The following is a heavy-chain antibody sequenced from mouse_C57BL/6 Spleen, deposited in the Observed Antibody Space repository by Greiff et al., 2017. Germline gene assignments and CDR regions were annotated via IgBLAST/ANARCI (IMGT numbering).Heavy chain of an antibody. V-gene: IGHV1-81*01. Sequence: VQLQESGAELARPGASVKLSCKASGYTFTSYGISWVKQRTGQGLEWIGEIYPRSGNTYYNEKFKGKATLTADKSSSTAYMELRSLTSEDSAVYFCARRTLSYYGSSYWYFDVWGTGTTVTVSS. CDR3: ARRTLSYYGSSYWYFDV. CDR1: GYTFTSYG. J-gene: IGHJ1*03. CDR2: IYPRSGNT. D-gene: IGHD1-1*01.